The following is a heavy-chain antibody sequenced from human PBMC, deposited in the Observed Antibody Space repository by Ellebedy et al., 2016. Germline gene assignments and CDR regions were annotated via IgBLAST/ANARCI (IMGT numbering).Heavy chain of an antibody. CDR2: INLRSGGT. CDR1: GYTFTTYA. D-gene: IGHD6-19*01. Sequence: ASVKVSCKASGYTFTTYAMHWVRQAPGQGLEWMGWINLRSGGTNYVQTFRGRVTMTRDTSINTANMDLNSLTFNDTAVYFCARGGSGWYEMDHWGQGTLVTVSS. CDR3: ARGGSGWYEMDH. J-gene: IGHJ4*02. V-gene: IGHV1-2*02.